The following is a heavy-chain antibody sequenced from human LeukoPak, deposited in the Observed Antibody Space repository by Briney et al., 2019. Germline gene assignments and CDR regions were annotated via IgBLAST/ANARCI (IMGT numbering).Heavy chain of an antibody. J-gene: IGHJ4*02. CDR1: GGSISSGGNY. Sequence: PSETLSLTCAVSGGSISSGGNYWSWIRQPPGKGLEWIGSIYHSGSTYYNPSLKSRVTISVDRSKNQFSLKLSSVTAADTAVYYCARDIPTRAARPPVWGQGTLVTVSS. CDR3: ARDIPTRAARPPV. CDR2: IYHSGST. D-gene: IGHD6-6*01. V-gene: IGHV4-30-2*01.